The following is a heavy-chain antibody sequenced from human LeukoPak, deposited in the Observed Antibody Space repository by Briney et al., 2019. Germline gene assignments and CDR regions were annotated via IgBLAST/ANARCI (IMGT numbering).Heavy chain of an antibody. D-gene: IGHD6-19*01. CDR3: AKDGAVVGTMDAFDM. V-gene: IGHV3-23*01. Sequence: PGGSLRLSCAASGFTFTNYAMSWVRQAPGKGLEWVSGVSTSGGGTYYADSVKGRLTISRDNSKNTLYLQMNSLRAEDTAVYYCAKDGAVVGTMDAFDMWGQGTLVTVSS. CDR2: VSTSGGGT. J-gene: IGHJ3*02. CDR1: GFTFTNYA.